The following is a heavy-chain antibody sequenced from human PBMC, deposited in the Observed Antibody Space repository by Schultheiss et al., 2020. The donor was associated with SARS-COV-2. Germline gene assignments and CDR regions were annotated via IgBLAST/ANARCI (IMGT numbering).Heavy chain of an antibody. V-gene: IGHV3-7*01. CDR1: GFTFSAYW. CDR3: AKDETVMNYYYYGMDV. CDR2: IKDDGYAE. D-gene: IGHD4-11*01. J-gene: IGHJ6*02. Sequence: GGSLRLSCAASGFTFSAYWMAWVRQAPGKGLEWVASIKDDGYAEYYVDSVKGRFIISRDNAKSSLSLQMNSLRAEDTAVYYCAKDETVMNYYYYGMDVWGQGTTVTVSS.